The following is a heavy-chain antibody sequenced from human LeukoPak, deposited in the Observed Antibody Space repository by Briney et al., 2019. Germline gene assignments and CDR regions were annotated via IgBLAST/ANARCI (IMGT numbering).Heavy chain of an antibody. CDR1: GYSISSGYY. J-gene: IGHJ4*02. CDR3: ARGARLRWCQRSGFDY. D-gene: IGHD4-23*01. Sequence: PSETLSLTCAVSGYSISSGYYWGWIRQPPGKGLEWIGSIYHSGSTYYNPSLKSRVTISVDTSKNQFSLKLSSVTAADTAVYYCARGARLRWCQRSGFDYWGQGTLVTVSS. CDR2: IYHSGST. V-gene: IGHV4-38-2*01.